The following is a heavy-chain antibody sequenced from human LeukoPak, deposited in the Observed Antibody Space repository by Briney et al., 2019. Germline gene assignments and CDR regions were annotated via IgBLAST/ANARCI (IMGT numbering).Heavy chain of an antibody. V-gene: IGHV3-23*01. Sequence: PGGSLRLSCAASGFTFNTYAMNWVRQAPGRGLEWVSGITDSGDNTYCADSVKGRFTISRDNSNNMVYLQMNSLRAEDMATYYCAKAAGGTYYRVFDYWGQGILVTVSS. CDR3: AKAAGGTYYRVFDY. CDR1: GFTFNTYA. CDR2: ITDSGDNT. J-gene: IGHJ4*02. D-gene: IGHD1-26*01.